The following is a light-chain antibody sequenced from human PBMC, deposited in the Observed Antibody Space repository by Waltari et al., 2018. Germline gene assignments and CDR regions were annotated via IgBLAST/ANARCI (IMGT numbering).Light chain of an antibody. CDR1: SGDVGRYTY. J-gene: IGLJ3*02. Sequence: QSALTQPPSASGSPGQSVTISCTGSSGDVGRYTYVYWYQPPPGKAPNLIIYEVTKRPSGVPYRFSASKAGSTASLTISGLQAEDEADYYCSSYAGKSRCLFGGGTKLTVL. CDR2: EVT. V-gene: IGLV2-8*01. CDR3: SSYAGKSRCL.